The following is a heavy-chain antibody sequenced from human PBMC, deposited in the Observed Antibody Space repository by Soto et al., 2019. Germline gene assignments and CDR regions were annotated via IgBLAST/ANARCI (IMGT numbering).Heavy chain of an antibody. D-gene: IGHD3-22*01. CDR2: MNPNSGNT. J-gene: IGHJ6*02. V-gene: IGHV1-8*01. CDR1: GYTFTSYD. CDR3: ARDGSPEYYYDSSGFYYYYGMDV. Sequence: VKVSCKASGYTFTSYDINWVRQATGQGLEWMGWMNPNSGNTGYAQKFQGRVTMTRNTSISTAYMELNSLRAEDTAVYYCARDGSPEYYYDSSGFYYYYGMDVWGQGTTVTVSS.